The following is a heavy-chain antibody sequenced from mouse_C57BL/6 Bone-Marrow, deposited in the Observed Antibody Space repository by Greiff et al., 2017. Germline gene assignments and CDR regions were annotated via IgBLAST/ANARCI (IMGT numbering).Heavy chain of an antibody. CDR2: INPNNGGT. CDR3: ARKRFFYAMDY. Sequence: VQLQQSGPELVKPGASVKISCKASGYTFTDYYMNWVKQSHGKSLEWIGDINPNNGGTSYNQKFKGKATLTVDKSSSTAYMELRSLTSEDSAVXYCARKRFFYAMDYWGQGTSVTVSS. J-gene: IGHJ4*01. CDR1: GYTFTDYY. V-gene: IGHV1-26*01.